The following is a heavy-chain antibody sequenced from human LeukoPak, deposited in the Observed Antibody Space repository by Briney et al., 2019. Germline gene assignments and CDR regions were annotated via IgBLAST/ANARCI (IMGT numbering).Heavy chain of an antibody. J-gene: IGHJ4*02. V-gene: IGHV3-23*01. CDR2: ISGSGGST. CDR1: GFTFSSYA. CDR3: AKVAYPGNDY. Sequence: GGSLRLSCAASGFTFSSYAMSWVRQGPGKGMEWVSTISGSGGSTYYADSLKGRFTISRDNSKNTLYLQINTLRAEDTAVYYCAKVAYPGNDYWGQGTLVTVSS.